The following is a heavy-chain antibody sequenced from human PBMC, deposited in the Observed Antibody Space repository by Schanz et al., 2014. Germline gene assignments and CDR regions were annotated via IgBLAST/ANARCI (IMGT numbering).Heavy chain of an antibody. Sequence: DVQLVESGGGLAQPGGSLRLSCVASGFMFTKYAMNWVRQAPGKGLEWVSVIHDRGNTYSADSVKGRFTIARDTSENTVYLQMNSLRAEDTAVYYCARDPPGPPGYGMDVWGQGTTVTVSS. V-gene: IGHV3-23*03. CDR2: IHDRGNT. CDR1: GFMFTKYA. J-gene: IGHJ6*02. CDR3: ARDPPGPPGYGMDV.